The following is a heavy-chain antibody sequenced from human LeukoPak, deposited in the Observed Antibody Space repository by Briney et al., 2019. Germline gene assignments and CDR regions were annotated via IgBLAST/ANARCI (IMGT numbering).Heavy chain of an antibody. CDR1: GGSISSSGYY. V-gene: IGHV4-39*07. CDR2: IYYSGST. CDR3: ARDLGYGDPFDY. D-gene: IGHD4-17*01. J-gene: IGHJ4*02. Sequence: PSETLSLTCTVSGGSISSSGYYWGWIRQPPGKGLEWIGSIYYSGSTYYNPSLKSRVTISVDTSKHQFSLKLSSVTAADTAVYYCARDLGYGDPFDYWGQGTLVTVSS.